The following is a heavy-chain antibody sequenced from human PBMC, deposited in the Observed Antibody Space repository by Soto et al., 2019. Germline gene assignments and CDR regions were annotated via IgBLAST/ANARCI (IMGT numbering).Heavy chain of an antibody. Sequence: ASVKGSCKASGYTFTGYYMHWVRQAPGQGLEWMGWINPNSGGTNYAQKFQGWVTMTRDTSISTAYMGLSRLRSDDTAVYYCAKYEGSKRHRSLEWLLPYFDYWGQGTLVTVSS. CDR3: AKYEGSKRHRSLEWLLPYFDY. D-gene: IGHD3-3*01. V-gene: IGHV1-2*04. J-gene: IGHJ4*02. CDR1: GYTFTGYY. CDR2: INPNSGGT.